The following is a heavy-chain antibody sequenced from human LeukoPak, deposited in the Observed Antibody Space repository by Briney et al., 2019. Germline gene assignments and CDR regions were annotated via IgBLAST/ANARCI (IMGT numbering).Heavy chain of an antibody. CDR3: ARVVPPTNYYNRSVYYQYFDY. V-gene: IGHV4-30-4*08. CDR2: IYYSGST. CDR1: GGAISSGDYS. Sequence: SETLSLTCTVSGGAISSGDYSWGWIRQPPGTGLEWIGYIYYSGSTSYNPSLKSRVTISVDTSTHHSSPKLSSVTAADTAGYYCARVVPPTNYYNRSVYYQYFDYWGQGTLVTVSS. J-gene: IGHJ4*02. D-gene: IGHD3-22*01.